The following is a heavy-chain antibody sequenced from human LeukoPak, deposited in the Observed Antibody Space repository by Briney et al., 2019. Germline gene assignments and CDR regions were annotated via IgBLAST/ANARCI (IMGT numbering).Heavy chain of an antibody. V-gene: IGHV3-74*01. D-gene: IGHD2-15*01. CDR1: GFTFNSYW. CDR2: ISNDGGRT. J-gene: IGHJ6*03. CDR3: ARDPLGYCSGGSCYYYYMDV. Sequence: GGSLRLSCAASGFTFNSYWMHWVRQLPGKGLVWVSRISNDGGRTIYADSVKGRFAISRDNAKSSLYLQMNSLRAEDTAVYYCARDPLGYCSGGSCYYYYMDVWGKGTTVTVSS.